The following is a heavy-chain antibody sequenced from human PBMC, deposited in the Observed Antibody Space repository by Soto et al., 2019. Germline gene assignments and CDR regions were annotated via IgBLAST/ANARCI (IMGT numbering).Heavy chain of an antibody. J-gene: IGHJ5*02. V-gene: IGHV3-33*01. CDR1: GFTFSSYG. D-gene: IGHD2-21*02. CDR2: IWYDGSNK. Sequence: GGSLRLSCAASGFTFSSYGMHWVRQAPGKGLEWVAVIWYDGSNKYYADSVKGRFTISRDNSKNTLYLQMNSLRAEDTAVYYCARDVCGGDCYSYLNFDPWGQGTLVTVSS. CDR3: ARDVCGGDCYSYLNFDP.